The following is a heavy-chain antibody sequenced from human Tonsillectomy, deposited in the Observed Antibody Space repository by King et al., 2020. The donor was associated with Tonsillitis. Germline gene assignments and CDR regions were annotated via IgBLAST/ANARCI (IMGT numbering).Heavy chain of an antibody. J-gene: IGHJ4*02. CDR2: IRYDGSNK. V-gene: IGHV3-30*02. CDR1: GFTFSSYG. D-gene: IGHD3-16*02. Sequence: QLVQSGGGVVQPGGSLRLSCAASGFTFSSYGMHWVRQAPGKGLEWVAFIRYDGSNKYYADSVKGRFTISRDNSKNTLYLQSNSLRAEATAVYYCAKDSDPLYDYVWGSYQTTPDYWGQGTLVTVSS. CDR3: AKDSDPLYDYVWGSYQTTPDY.